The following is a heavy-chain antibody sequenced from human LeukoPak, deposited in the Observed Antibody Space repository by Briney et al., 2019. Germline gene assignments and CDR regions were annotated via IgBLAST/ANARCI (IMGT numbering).Heavy chain of an antibody. CDR3: AREGGLNNWYYYMDV. J-gene: IGHJ6*03. CDR1: EFSISTYS. CDR2: ISYSRTYI. Sequence: GGSLRLSCAASEFSISTYSMSWVRQAPGRGLEWVSSISYSRTYIYYADSVKGGFTISRDNSKNSGYLLMNSLRAEDTAVYYCAREGGLNNWYYYMDVWGKGATVTVSS. V-gene: IGHV3-21*01. D-gene: IGHD1-20*01.